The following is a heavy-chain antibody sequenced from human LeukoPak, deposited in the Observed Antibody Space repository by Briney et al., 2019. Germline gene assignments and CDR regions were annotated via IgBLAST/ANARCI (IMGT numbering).Heavy chain of an antibody. CDR1: GYSLTSYW. Sequence: ESLKISCMGSGYSLTSYWIGWVRQMPGKGLEWMGIIYPGDSDTRYSPSFQGQVTLSPDKSISTAYLQWSSLLRSETAMYYCASPVLIGGDDAFDIWSQGTMVTVSS. CDR3: ASPVLIGGDDAFDI. D-gene: IGHD3-16*01. J-gene: IGHJ3*02. CDR2: IYPGDSDT. V-gene: IGHV5-51*01.